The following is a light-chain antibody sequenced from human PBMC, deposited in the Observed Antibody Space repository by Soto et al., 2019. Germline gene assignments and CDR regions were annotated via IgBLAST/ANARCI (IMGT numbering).Light chain of an antibody. J-gene: IGLJ2*01. CDR2: DVS. V-gene: IGLV2-11*01. CDR3: CSYAGSYFGV. CDR1: SSDVGGYNY. Sequence: QSALTQPRSVSGSPGQSVTISCTGTSSDVGGYNYVSWYQQHPGKAPKLMIYDVSKRPSGVPDRFSGSKSGNTASLTISGLQAEDEDDYYCCSYAGSYFGVFGGGTKVTVL.